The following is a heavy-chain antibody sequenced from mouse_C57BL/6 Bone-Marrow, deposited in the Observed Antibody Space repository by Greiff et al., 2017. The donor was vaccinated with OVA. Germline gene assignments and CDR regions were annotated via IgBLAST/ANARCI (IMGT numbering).Heavy chain of an antibody. J-gene: IGHJ3*01. CDR3: ARSRLIEKFAY. CDR2: IYPRSGNT. Sequence: QVQLQQSGAELARPGASVKLSCKASGYTFTSYGISWVKQRTGQGLEWIGEIYPRSGNTYYNEKFKGKATLTADTSSSTAYMELRSLTSEDSAVYFCARSRLIEKFAYWGQGTLVTVSA. V-gene: IGHV1-81*01. CDR1: GYTFTSYG.